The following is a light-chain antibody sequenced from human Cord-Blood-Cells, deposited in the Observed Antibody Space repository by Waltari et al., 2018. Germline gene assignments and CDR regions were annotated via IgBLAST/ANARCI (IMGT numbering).Light chain of an antibody. CDR2: EGS. V-gene: IGLV2-23*01. J-gene: IGLJ2*01. Sequence: QSALTQPASVSGSPGQSITISCTGTSSDVGSYNLVSWYQQHPGKAPKLMIYEGSKRPSGVSNRFPGSKSGNTASLTSSGLQAEYEADYYCCSYAGSSTVVFGGGTKLTVL. CDR3: CSYAGSSTVV. CDR1: SSDVGSYNL.